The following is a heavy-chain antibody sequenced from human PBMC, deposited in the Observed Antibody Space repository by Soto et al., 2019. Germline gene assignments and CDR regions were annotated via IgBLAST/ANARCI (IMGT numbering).Heavy chain of an antibody. V-gene: IGHV3-30*18. J-gene: IGHJ3*02. CDR1: GFTFSSYG. CDR3: AKASVVVAATGAFDI. CDR2: ISYDGSNK. Sequence: GGSLRLSCAASGFTFSSYGMHWVRQAPGKGLEWVAVISYDGSNKYYADSVKGRFTISRDNSKNTLYLQMNSLRAEDTAVYYCAKASVVVAATGAFDIWGQGTMVTVSS. D-gene: IGHD2-15*01.